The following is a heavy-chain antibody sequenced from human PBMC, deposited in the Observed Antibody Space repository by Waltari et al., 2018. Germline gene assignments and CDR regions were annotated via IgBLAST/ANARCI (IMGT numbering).Heavy chain of an antibody. Sequence: QVQLQQWGAGLLKPSETLSLTCAVYGGSFSGSYWSWIRQPPGKGREWIGEINHSGGTNTNPARRSRFTISVDTSKNQFSLKRSSVTAADTAVYYCASPRLRGYSYGLGYYYGMDVWGQGTTVTVSS. CDR1: GGSFSGSY. J-gene: IGHJ6*02. V-gene: IGHV4-34*01. D-gene: IGHD5-18*01. CDR3: ASPRLRGYSYGLGYYYGMDV. CDR2: INHSGGT.